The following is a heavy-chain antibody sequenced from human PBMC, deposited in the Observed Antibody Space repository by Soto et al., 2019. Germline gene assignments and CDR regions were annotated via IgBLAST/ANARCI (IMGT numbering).Heavy chain of an antibody. Sequence: PGGSLRLSCAASGFTFSNFEMNWVRQVPGKGLEWLSYISFRGTTTYYAGSVRGRFTISRDNAKNSVFLQMDSLRVEGTAIYYCVRDNSHIIVTPFDLWGQGTLVTVSS. J-gene: IGHJ4*02. CDR1: GFTFSNFE. CDR3: VRDNSHIIVTPFDL. CDR2: ISFRGTTT. V-gene: IGHV3-48*03. D-gene: IGHD2-21*01.